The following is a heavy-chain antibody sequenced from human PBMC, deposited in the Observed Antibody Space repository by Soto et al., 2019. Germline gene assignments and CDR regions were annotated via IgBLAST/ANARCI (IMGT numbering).Heavy chain of an antibody. CDR3: AKAKYYNDSACDY. CDR1: AFTDSSNY. D-gene: IGHD3-22*01. Sequence: WGTLRRPCVASAFTDSSNYMRWVRHAPGKGLEWVSGIDGGDSAYYAAPVKGRFTISRDNSKNTLYLQMNSLRAEDTAVYYCAKAKYYNDSACDYWGQGTRVSVSS. V-gene: IGHV3-66*01. CDR2: IDGGDSA. J-gene: IGHJ4*02.